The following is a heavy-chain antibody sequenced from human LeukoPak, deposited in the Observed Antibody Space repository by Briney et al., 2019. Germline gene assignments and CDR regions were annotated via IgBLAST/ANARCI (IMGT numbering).Heavy chain of an antibody. Sequence: KPSETLSLTCSVSGGSISGFYWYWVRQPPGKGLEWIGYIYYTGNTNYNPSLESRVTISIDTSRNQFSLRLRSVTAADTAVYYCVRSHHGGVWGKGTTVTVSS. CDR3: VRSHHGGV. CDR1: GGSISGFY. D-gene: IGHD1-14*01. V-gene: IGHV4-59*12. CDR2: IYYTGNT. J-gene: IGHJ6*04.